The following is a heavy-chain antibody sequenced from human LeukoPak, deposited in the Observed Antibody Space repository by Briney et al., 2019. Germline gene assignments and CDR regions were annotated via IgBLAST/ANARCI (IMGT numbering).Heavy chain of an antibody. CDR3: ARDTALGYCSGTSSHCAFDI. V-gene: IGHV1-69*05. D-gene: IGHD2-2*01. CDR1: GGTFSSYA. Sequence: SVKVSCKASGGTFSSYAISWVRQAPGQGLEWMGGIIPIFGTANYAQKFQGRVTITTDESTSTAYMGLSSLRSEDTAVYYCARDTALGYCSGTSSHCAFDIWGQGTMVTVSS. CDR2: IIPIFGTA. J-gene: IGHJ3*02.